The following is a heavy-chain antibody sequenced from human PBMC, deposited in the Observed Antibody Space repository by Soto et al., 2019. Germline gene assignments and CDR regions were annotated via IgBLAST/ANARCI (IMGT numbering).Heavy chain of an antibody. J-gene: IGHJ4*02. CDR3: ARETHGTYYYDSSGYYLDY. CDR2: IYYSGSS. Sequence: SETLSLTCTVSGGSISSGGYYWSWIRQHPGKGLEWIGYIYYSGSSYYNPSLKSRVTISVDTSKNQYSLKLSSVTAADTAVYYCARETHGTYYYDSSGYYLDYWGQGTLVTVSS. CDR1: GGSISSGGYY. D-gene: IGHD3-22*01. V-gene: IGHV4-31*03.